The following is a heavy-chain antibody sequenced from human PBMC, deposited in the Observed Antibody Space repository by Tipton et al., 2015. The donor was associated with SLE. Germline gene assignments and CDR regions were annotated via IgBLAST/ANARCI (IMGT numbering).Heavy chain of an antibody. V-gene: IGHV1-18*01. CDR1: GDSFSNYG. CDR3: ARGTRGTWPYYYYYMDV. J-gene: IGHJ6*03. Sequence: QVQLVQSGPEVKKPEASVKVSCKASGDSFSNYGISWVRQAPGQGLEWMGWISAYNGNSDYEQKFQGRVAMTTETSTTTAYMELRSLRSDDTAMYYCARGTRGTWPYYYYYMDVWGKGTTVTVSS. CDR2: ISAYNGNS. D-gene: IGHD3-10*01.